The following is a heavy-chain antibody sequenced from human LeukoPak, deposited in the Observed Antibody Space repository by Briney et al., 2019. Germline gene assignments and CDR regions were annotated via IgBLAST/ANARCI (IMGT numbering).Heavy chain of an antibody. D-gene: IGHD6-19*01. V-gene: IGHV3-11*03. CDR2: ISNSGSYT. Sequence: GGALRLSCAASGFTFSDEYMSWLRQAPGKGLEWVSYISNSGSYTNYADSVKGRFTISRDNAKNSLYLQMSSLRAEDTAVYYCARSRGAGPAAYFDYWGQGTLITVSS. CDR3: ARSRGAGPAAYFDY. CDR1: GFTFSDEY. J-gene: IGHJ4*02.